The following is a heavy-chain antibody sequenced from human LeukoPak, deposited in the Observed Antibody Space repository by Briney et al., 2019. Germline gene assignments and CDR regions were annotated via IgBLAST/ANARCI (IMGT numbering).Heavy chain of an antibody. V-gene: IGHV1-18*04. CDR1: GYTFTGYY. D-gene: IGHD1-26*01. Sequence: GASVKVSCKASGYTFTGYYMHWVRQAPGQGLEWVGWISAYNGNTNYAQKLQGRVTMTTDTSTSTAYMELRSLRSDDTAVYYCARDRGSSGSYYLGYWGQGTLVTVSS. CDR3: ARDRGSSGSYYLGY. CDR2: ISAYNGNT. J-gene: IGHJ4*02.